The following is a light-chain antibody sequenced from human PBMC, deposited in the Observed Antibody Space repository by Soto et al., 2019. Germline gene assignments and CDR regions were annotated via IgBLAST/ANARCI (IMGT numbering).Light chain of an antibody. CDR3: HQGQNWPLT. Sequence: EIVMTQSPATLSLSRGERAALSCRASQRINSDLAWYQQKPGQPPRLLIYGASTRATGVPARFTGSESGSEFTLTISGLQTEDFVVYYGHQGQNWPLTFGQGTRLEI. V-gene: IGKV3-15*01. CDR1: QRINSD. CDR2: GAS. J-gene: IGKJ2*01.